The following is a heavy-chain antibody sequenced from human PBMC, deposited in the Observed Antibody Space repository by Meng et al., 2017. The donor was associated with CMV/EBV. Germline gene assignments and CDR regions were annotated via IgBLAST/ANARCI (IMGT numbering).Heavy chain of an antibody. CDR1: GYTFTSYG. J-gene: IGHJ4*02. D-gene: IGHD2/OR15-2a*01. CDR2: ISGDYGNT. V-gene: IGHV1-18*01. Sequence: SVKVSCKPSGYTFTSYGINWVRQAPGQGLEWMGWISGDYGNTNYAQKLQGRLTMTTDTSTSTAYMELRSLRSDDTAVYYCARDRCNTISCYSDYWGQGTLVTVSS. CDR3: ARDRCNTISCYSDY.